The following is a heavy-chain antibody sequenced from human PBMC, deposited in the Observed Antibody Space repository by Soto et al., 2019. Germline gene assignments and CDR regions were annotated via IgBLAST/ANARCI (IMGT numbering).Heavy chain of an antibody. D-gene: IGHD6-6*01. CDR2: ISFDGSNK. J-gene: IGHJ4*02. CDR3: ANTASKYDSSSPDFDY. V-gene: IGHV3-30*18. CDR1: GLTFSTYG. Sequence: GGSLRLSCAVSGLTFSTYGMHWVRQAPGKGLEWVAVISFDGSNKYYVDSVKGRFTISRDNSKNTLYLQVNSLRPEDTAIYYCANTASKYDSSSPDFDYWGQGTLVTVSS.